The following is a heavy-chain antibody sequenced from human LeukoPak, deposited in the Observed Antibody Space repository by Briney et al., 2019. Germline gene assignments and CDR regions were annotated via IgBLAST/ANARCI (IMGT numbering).Heavy chain of an antibody. D-gene: IGHD1-26*01. V-gene: IGHV3-72*01. CDR2: SRNKAKSYTT. CDR3: AGGGGGRPLDY. CDR1: GFTFSDHY. J-gene: IGHJ4*02. Sequence: AGGSLRLSCAASGFTFSDHYMDWVRQAPGKGLEWVGRSRNKAKSYTTEYAASVKGRFTISRDESKNSLYLQMNSLKVEDTAVYYCAGGGGGRPLDYWGQGTLVTVSS.